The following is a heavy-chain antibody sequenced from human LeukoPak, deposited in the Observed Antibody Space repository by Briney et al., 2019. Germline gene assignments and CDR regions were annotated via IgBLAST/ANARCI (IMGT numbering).Heavy chain of an antibody. CDR3: ATEKGDSPDY. J-gene: IGHJ4*02. V-gene: IGHV3-30-3*01. CDR1: GFTFSSYA. Sequence: GGSLRLSCAASGFTFSSYAMHWVRQAPGKGLEWVAVISYDGSNKYYADSVKGRFTISRDNSKNTLYLQMNSLRAEDTAVYYCATEKGDSPDYWGQGTLVTVSS. CDR2: ISYDGSNK. D-gene: IGHD3-16*01.